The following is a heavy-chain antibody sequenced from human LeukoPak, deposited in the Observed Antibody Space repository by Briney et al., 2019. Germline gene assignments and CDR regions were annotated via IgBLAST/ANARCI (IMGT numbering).Heavy chain of an antibody. J-gene: IGHJ4*02. Sequence: GGSLRLSCAASGFTVSSYYMSWVRQAPGKGLEWVSAISVSGNTYHADSVKGRFTISRDSYKNTLYLQMNSLRAEDAAVYYCAKAPVTTCSGAYCYPFDYWGQGTLVTVSS. D-gene: IGHD2-15*01. CDR1: GFTVSSYY. CDR2: ISVSGNT. CDR3: AKAPVTTCSGAYCYPFDY. V-gene: IGHV3-53*01.